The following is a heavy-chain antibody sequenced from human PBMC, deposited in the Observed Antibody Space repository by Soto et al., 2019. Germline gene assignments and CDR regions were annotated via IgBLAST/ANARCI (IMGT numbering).Heavy chain of an antibody. D-gene: IGHD1-1*01. CDR3: ARAGVPYYFDY. Sequence: QVQLVQSGAEVKKPGASVKVSCKASGYTFTRYAMHWVRQAPGQRLEWMGWINAGNGNTKYSQKFQGRVTITRDTSASTAYMELSSLRSEDTAVYYCARAGVPYYFDYWGQGTLVTVSS. V-gene: IGHV1-3*01. CDR1: GYTFTRYA. J-gene: IGHJ4*02. CDR2: INAGNGNT.